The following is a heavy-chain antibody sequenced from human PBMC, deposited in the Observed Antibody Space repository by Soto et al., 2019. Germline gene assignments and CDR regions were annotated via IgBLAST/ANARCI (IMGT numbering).Heavy chain of an antibody. CDR1: GFTSSKYG. CDR2: ISSDGSKK. V-gene: IGHV3-30*18. Sequence: QVQLAESGGGVVQPGRSLRLSCAVSGFTSSKYGLHWVRQAPGKGPEGVAGISSDGSKKYYGDSVKGRFAITRDDSKNTVDLQMNSLRGEDTAVYYCAKDGWTDFWSGWMDVWGKGTMVTVSP. D-gene: IGHD3-3*01. J-gene: IGHJ6*04. CDR3: AKDGWTDFWSGWMDV.